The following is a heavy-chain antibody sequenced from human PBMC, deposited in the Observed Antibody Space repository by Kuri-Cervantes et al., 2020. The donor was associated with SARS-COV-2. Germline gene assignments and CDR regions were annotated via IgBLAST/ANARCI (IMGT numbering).Heavy chain of an antibody. Sequence: GGSLRLSCAASGFTVSSNYMSWVRQAPGKGLEWVSVIYSGGSTYYADSVKGRFTISRDNARNSLYLQMHGLRAEDTVIYYCARDLGSGWPHFDYWGQGALVTVSS. CDR1: GFTVSSNY. CDR3: ARDLGSGWPHFDY. V-gene: IGHV3-66*01. D-gene: IGHD6-25*01. CDR2: IYSGGST. J-gene: IGHJ4*02.